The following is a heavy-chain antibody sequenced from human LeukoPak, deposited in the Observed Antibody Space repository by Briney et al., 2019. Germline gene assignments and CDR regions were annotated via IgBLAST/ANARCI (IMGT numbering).Heavy chain of an antibody. V-gene: IGHV3-21*01. Sequence: PGGSLRLSCAASGFTFSSYSMSWVRKAPGKELEWVSSISGSSSYIYYADSVKGRFTISRHNAKNSLYLQMNSLRAEDTAVYYCARVSAGVIGMKDVFDIWGQGTMVTVSS. CDR1: GFTFSSYS. CDR2: ISGSSSYI. D-gene: IGHD3-16*02. J-gene: IGHJ3*02. CDR3: ARVSAGVIGMKDVFDI.